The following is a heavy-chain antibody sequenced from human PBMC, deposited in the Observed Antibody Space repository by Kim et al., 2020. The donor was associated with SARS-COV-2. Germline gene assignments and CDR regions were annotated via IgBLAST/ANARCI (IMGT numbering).Heavy chain of an antibody. CDR1: GFTFSSYE. D-gene: IGHD5-18*01. CDR2: ISSSGSTI. CDR3: ARDTIQLWVDY. J-gene: IGHJ4*02. Sequence: GGSLRLSCAASGFTFSSYEMNWVRQAPGKGLEWVSYISSSGSTIYYADSVKGRFTISRDNAKNSLYLQMNSLRAEDTAVYYCARDTIQLWVDYWGQGTLVTVSS. V-gene: IGHV3-48*03.